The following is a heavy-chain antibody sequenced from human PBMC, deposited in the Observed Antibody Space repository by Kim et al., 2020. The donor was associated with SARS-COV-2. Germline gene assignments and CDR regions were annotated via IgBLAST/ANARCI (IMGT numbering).Heavy chain of an antibody. CDR3: ARDQRSGDYIMSLYYAMDL. J-gene: IGHJ6*02. D-gene: IGHD4-17*01. Sequence: ASVTVSCKASGYNFTNHAMHWVRRAPGQRLEWMGWINPGDGKIIYSQKFQGRVTITWDTSASTVYMELTSLRSEDTAFYYCARDQRSGDYIMSLYYAMDLWGQGTTVTVSS. V-gene: IGHV1-3*01. CDR1: GYNFTNHA. CDR2: INPGDGKI.